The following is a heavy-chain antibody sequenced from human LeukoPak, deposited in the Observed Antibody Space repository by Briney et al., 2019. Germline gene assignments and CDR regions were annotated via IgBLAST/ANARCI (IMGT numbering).Heavy chain of an antibody. V-gene: IGHV4-59*01. D-gene: IGHD4-17*01. J-gene: IGHJ4*02. CDR1: GDSIGSYS. Sequence: SETLSLTCTVSGDSIGSYSWNWIRQTPGKGLEWIGYVYHTGSTNYNPSLKSRVTISVDTSKNQFSLKLSSVTAADTAVYYCARDGAGPRHDYGDYTFDYWGQGALVSVSA. CDR3: ARDGAGPRHDYGDYTFDY. CDR2: VYHTGST.